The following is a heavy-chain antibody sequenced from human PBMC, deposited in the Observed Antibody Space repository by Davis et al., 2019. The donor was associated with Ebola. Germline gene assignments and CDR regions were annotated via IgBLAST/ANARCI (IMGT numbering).Heavy chain of an antibody. Sequence: MPGGSLRLSCTVSGGSISSYYWSWIRQPPGKGLEWIGYIYYSGSTNYNPSLKSRVTISVDTSKNQFSLKLSSVTAADTAVYYCARDACCGGDCYSGAFDIWGQGTMVTVSS. CDR1: GGSISSYY. CDR3: ARDACCGGDCYSGAFDI. V-gene: IGHV4-59*01. CDR2: IYYSGST. J-gene: IGHJ3*02. D-gene: IGHD2-21*02.